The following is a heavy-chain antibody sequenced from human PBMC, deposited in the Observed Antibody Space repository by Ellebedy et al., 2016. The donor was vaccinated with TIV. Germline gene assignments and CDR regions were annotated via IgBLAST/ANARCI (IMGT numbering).Heavy chain of an antibody. CDR2: ISWNSGSI. Sequence: SLKISXAASGFTFDDYAMHWVRQAPGKGLEWVSGISWNSGSIGYADSVKGRFTISRDNAKNSLYLQMNSLRAEDTAVYYCAKAIELLWFGELPLDYWGQGTLVTVSS. CDR1: GFTFDDYA. D-gene: IGHD3-10*01. CDR3: AKAIELLWFGELPLDY. J-gene: IGHJ4*02. V-gene: IGHV3-9*01.